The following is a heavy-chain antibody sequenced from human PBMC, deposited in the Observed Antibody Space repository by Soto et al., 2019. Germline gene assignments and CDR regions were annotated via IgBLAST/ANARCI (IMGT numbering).Heavy chain of an antibody. Sequence: GGSLRLSCAASGFTFSSYGMHWVRQAPGKGLEWVAVIWYDGSNKYYADSVKGRFTISRDNSKNTLYLQMNSLRAEDTAVYYCARGDFWSGYYKGRWDYYYYGMDVWGQGTTVTVSS. CDR3: ARGDFWSGYYKGRWDYYYYGMDV. D-gene: IGHD3-3*01. CDR1: GFTFSSYG. CDR2: IWYDGSNK. J-gene: IGHJ6*02. V-gene: IGHV3-33*01.